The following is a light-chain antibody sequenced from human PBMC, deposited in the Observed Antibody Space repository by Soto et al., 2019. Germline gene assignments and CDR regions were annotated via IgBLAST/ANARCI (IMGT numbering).Light chain of an antibody. CDR3: QQYNSFSLIT. Sequence: DIQMNRSPSTLSATVRATVTITCRASQSISRWLAWYQQKPGKAPKILISDASILENGVPSRFSGTGSGTEFTLTISNLQPDDFATYFCQQYNSFSLITFGQGTRLEIK. V-gene: IGKV1-5*01. CDR1: QSISRW. J-gene: IGKJ5*01. CDR2: DAS.